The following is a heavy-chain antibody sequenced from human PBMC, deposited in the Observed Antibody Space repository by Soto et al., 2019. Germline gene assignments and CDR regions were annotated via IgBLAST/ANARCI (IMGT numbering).Heavy chain of an antibody. CDR1: GGSFSGYY. D-gene: IGHD3-10*01. Sequence: SETLSLTCAVYGGSFSGYYWGWIRQPPGEGLEWIGEINHSGSTNYNPSLKSRVTISVDTSKNQFSLKLSSVTAADPAVDYCARGSGGLFYYYFGMDVWGQGTTVTVSS. V-gene: IGHV4-34*01. CDR3: ARGSGGLFYYYFGMDV. J-gene: IGHJ6*02. CDR2: INHSGST.